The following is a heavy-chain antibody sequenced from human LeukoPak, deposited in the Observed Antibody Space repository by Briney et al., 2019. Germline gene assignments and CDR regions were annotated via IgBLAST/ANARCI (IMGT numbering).Heavy chain of an antibody. CDR1: GGPFSGYY. J-gene: IGHJ4*02. D-gene: IGHD3-22*01. V-gene: IGHV4-34*01. CDR3: ARGQTKDYFDTSGYY. Sequence: SETLSLTCALYGGPFSGYYWTWIRQPPGKGLEWIGEIDHSGSTNYNPSLKSRVTISGDTSKNHFSLRLSSLTAADSAVYYCARGQTKDYFDTSGYYWSQGTLVTVSS. CDR2: IDHSGST.